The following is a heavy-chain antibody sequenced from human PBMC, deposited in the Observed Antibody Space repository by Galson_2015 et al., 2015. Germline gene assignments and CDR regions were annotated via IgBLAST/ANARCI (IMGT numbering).Heavy chain of an antibody. D-gene: IGHD3-22*01. CDR3: ARQRDSSGYYRDAFDI. CDR2: IYPGDSDT. Sequence: QSGAEVKKPGESLKISCKGSGYSFTSYWIGWVRQMPGKGLEGMGIIYPGDSDTRYSPSFQGQVTISADKSISTAYLQWSSLKASDTAMYYCARQRDSSGYYRDAFDIWGQGTMVTVSS. CDR1: GYSFTSYW. J-gene: IGHJ3*02. V-gene: IGHV5-51*01.